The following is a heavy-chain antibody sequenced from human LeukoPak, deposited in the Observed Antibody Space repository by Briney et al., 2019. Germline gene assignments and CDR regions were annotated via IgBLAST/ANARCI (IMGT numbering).Heavy chain of an antibody. D-gene: IGHD3-16*01. CDR3: VTDLEPLNPVMG. CDR2: IGGTARSI. J-gene: IGHJ4*02. Sequence: AGGSLRLSCAASGFTFSNHAMSGVRQAPAKGLEWVSTIGGTARSIFYADSVKGRFTISRDNSKNIVSLQMNSLRAGDTALYYCVTDLEPLNPVMGWGQGTLVTVSS. CDR1: GFTFSNHA. V-gene: IGHV3-23*01.